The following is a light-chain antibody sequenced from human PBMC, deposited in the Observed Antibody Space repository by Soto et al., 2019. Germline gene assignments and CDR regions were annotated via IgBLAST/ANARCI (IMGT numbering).Light chain of an antibody. CDR1: QDITSTF. J-gene: IGKJ3*01. CDR3: QQYGRSQFT. V-gene: IGKV3-20*01. Sequence: EIVLTQSPGTLSLSPGERATLSCRASQDITSTFLAWYQQKPGQAPRLVIYGVSNRAAGIPDRFSGSGSGTDFTLTISRLEPEDFAVYYCQQYGRSQFTFGPGTRVDIK. CDR2: GVS.